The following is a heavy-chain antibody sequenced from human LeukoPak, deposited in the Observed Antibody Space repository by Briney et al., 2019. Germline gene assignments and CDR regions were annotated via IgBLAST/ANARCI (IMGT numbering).Heavy chain of an antibody. V-gene: IGHV3-21*01. CDR3: VGGDSREL. Sequence: GGSLRLSCTASGLTFNTYTMNWVRQAPGKGPEWIPSIGRSSIDKYYADSVRGRFTISRDNAKNSLYVQMSSLRVEDTAVYYCVGGDSRELWGQGTLVTVSS. CDR1: GLTFNTYT. D-gene: IGHD3-22*01. J-gene: IGHJ4*02. CDR2: IGRSSIDK.